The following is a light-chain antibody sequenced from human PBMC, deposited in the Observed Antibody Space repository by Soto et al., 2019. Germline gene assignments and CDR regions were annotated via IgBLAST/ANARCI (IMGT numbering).Light chain of an antibody. CDR2: NTN. V-gene: IGLV8-61*01. J-gene: IGLJ2*01. CDR1: SGSVSTSYY. CDR3: DLYMGSGSVV. Sequence: QTVVTQEPSFSVSPGGTVTLTCGLSSGSVSTSYYPSWYQQTPGQTPLTLIYNTNSRSSGVHDRFSGSILGNKAALTITGAQADDESDYYCDLYMGSGSVVFGGGTKLTVL.